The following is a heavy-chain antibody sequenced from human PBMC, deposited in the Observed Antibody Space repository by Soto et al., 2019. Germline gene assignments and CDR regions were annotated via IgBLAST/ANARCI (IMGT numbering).Heavy chain of an antibody. V-gene: IGHV4-39*01. D-gene: IGHD3-10*01. Sequence: SETLSLTCTVSGGSFSSTTYFWGWIRQPPGKGLEWIGSIYYGGTTYYNPSLKSRVTMSGDTSKNQFSLKMNSVTAADTAVYYCARHEWIRGVVWMSPRPRRDQLTYLDVWGKGTTVTVSS. CDR1: GGSFSSTTYF. CDR2: IYYGGTT. CDR3: ARHEWIRGVVWMSPRPRRDQLTYLDV. J-gene: IGHJ6*03.